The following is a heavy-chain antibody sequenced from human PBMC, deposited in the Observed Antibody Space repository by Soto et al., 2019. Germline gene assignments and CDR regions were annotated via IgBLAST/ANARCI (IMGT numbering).Heavy chain of an antibody. Sequence: SETLSLTCTVSGGSISSSSYYWGWIRQPPGKGLERIGSIYYSGSTYYNPSLKSRVTISVDTSKHHFSLMLSSVTAADTAVYYCARGVSYYDFWSGYYNGYYYYMDVWGKGTTVTVSS. CDR1: GGSISSSSYY. CDR3: ARGVSYYDFWSGYYNGYYYYMDV. CDR2: IYYSGST. V-gene: IGHV4-39*02. J-gene: IGHJ6*03. D-gene: IGHD3-3*01.